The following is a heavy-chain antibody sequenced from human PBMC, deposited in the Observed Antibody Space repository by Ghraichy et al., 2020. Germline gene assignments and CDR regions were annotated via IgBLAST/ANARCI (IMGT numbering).Heavy chain of an antibody. D-gene: IGHD3-10*01. CDR2: VSPDSGKT. J-gene: IGHJ4*02. Sequence: ASVKVSCRASGYTFSNYDFSWVRQAPGQGLEWMGWVSPDSGKTGYAEKFQGRVTMTRNSSINTVYMEFGSLTSDDTATYYCAREKSKYGSGLFGLWGQGTLVIVAS. V-gene: IGHV1-8*01. CDR3: AREKSKYGSGLFGL. CDR1: GYTFSNYD.